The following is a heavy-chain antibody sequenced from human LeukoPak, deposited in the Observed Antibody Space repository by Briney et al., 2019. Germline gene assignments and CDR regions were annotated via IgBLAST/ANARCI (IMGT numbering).Heavy chain of an antibody. D-gene: IGHD6-13*01. CDR1: GFTFSSYA. CDR2: ISYDGSNK. V-gene: IGHV3-30-3*01. CDR3: AKATPPVSWCPFDY. J-gene: IGHJ4*02. Sequence: PGGSLSLSCAASGFTFSSYAMHWVRQAPGKGLEWVAVISYDGSNKYYADSVKGRFTISRDNSKNTLYLQMDSLRAEDTAVYYCAKATPPVSWCPFDYWGQGTLVTVSS.